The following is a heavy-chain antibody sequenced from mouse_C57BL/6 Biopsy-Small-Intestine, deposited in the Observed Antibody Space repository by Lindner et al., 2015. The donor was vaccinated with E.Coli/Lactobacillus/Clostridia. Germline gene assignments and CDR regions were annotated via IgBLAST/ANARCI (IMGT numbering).Heavy chain of an antibody. CDR3: ATLGRDYAMDY. Sequence: VQLQESGPELVKPGASVKISCKASGFSFTGYYMNWVKQSPEKSLEWIGEISPSTGSTTYNQKFKAKATMTVDKSSTTAYMQLKSLTSEDSAVYYCATLGRDYAMDYWGQGTSVTVSS. V-gene: IGHV1-42*01. J-gene: IGHJ4*01. CDR1: GFSFTGYY. D-gene: IGHD4-1*01. CDR2: ISPSTGST.